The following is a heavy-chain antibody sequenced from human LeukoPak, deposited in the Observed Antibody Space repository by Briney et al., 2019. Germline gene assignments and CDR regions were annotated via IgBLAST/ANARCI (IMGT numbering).Heavy chain of an antibody. D-gene: IGHD2-21*02. Sequence: KPSETLSLTCTVSGGSISSYYWSWIRQPPGKGLEWIGYIYYSGSTNYNPSLKSRVTISVDTSKNQFSLKLSSVTAADTAVYYCARDSGLAYCGGDCYSNAFDIWGQETMVTVSS. V-gene: IGHV4-59*01. CDR1: GGSISSYY. CDR3: ARDSGLAYCGGDCYSNAFDI. CDR2: IYYSGST. J-gene: IGHJ3*02.